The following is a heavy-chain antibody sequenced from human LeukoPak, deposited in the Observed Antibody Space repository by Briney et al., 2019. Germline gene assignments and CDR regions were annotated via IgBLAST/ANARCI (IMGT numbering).Heavy chain of an antibody. Sequence: SETLSLTCAVYGGSFSGYYWSWIRQPPGKGLEWIGEINHSGSTNYNPSLKSRVTISVDTSKNQFSLKLSSVTAADTAVYYCARGSYSNYRSMGYYYYYYMDVWGKGTTVTVSS. J-gene: IGHJ6*03. CDR3: ARGSYSNYRSMGYYYYYYMDV. D-gene: IGHD4-11*01. CDR1: GGSFSGYY. V-gene: IGHV4-34*01. CDR2: INHSGST.